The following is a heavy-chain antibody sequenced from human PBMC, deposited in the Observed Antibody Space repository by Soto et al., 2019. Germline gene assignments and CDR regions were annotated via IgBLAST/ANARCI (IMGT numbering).Heavy chain of an antibody. J-gene: IGHJ4*02. CDR2: INHSGST. Sequence: SETLSLTSAVYGGSFRGYYWRWIRQPPGQGLEWIGEINHSGSTNYNPSLKSRVTISVDTSTNQFYLKLSSVTAADTAVYYCARDKDCVTATCYGHLDYWGQGSRVT. D-gene: IGHD2-21*01. V-gene: IGHV4-34*01. CDR3: ARDKDCVTATCYGHLDY. CDR1: GGSFRGYY.